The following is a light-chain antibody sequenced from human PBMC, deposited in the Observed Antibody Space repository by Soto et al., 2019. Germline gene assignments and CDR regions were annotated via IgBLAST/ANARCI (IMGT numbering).Light chain of an antibody. CDR2: AAS. CDR3: QQYGGSPGYT. J-gene: IGKJ2*01. Sequence: EIVLTQSPGTLSLSPGERATLSCRASQSVTSSYLAWFQQKPGQAPRLLIYAASSRATGIPDRFSGSGSGTDCTLTISRLEPEDFAVYYCQQYGGSPGYTFGQGTKLEIK. CDR1: QSVTSSY. V-gene: IGKV3-20*01.